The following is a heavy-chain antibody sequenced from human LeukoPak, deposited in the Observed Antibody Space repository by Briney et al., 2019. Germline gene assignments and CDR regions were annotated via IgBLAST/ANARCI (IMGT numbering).Heavy chain of an antibody. CDR2: ISYDGSNK. V-gene: IGHV3-30*04. D-gene: IGHD3-22*01. CDR3: ARDWATMIVVVTAY. Sequence: GGSLRLSCAASGFTFSSYAMHWVRQAPGKGLEWVAVISYDGSNKYYADSVKGRFTISRDNSKNTLYPQMNSLRAEDTAVYYCARDWATMIVVVTAYWGQGTLVTVSS. J-gene: IGHJ4*02. CDR1: GFTFSSYA.